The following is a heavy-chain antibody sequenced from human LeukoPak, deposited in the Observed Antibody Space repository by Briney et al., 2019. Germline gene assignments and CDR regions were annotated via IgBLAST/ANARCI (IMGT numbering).Heavy chain of an antibody. Sequence: SETLSLTCAVYGGSFSGYYWTWIRQPPGKGLEWIGEINHSGSANYNPSLKSRVTISVDTSKNQFSPKLPSVTAADTAVYYCARGAGIAGRVKFDYWGQGALVTVSS. CDR3: ARGAGIAGRVKFDY. D-gene: IGHD6-13*01. V-gene: IGHV4-34*01. J-gene: IGHJ4*02. CDR2: INHSGSA. CDR1: GGSFSGYY.